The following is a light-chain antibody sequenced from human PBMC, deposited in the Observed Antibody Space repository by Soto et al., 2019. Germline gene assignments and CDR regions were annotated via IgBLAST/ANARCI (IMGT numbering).Light chain of an antibody. CDR2: GPS. CDR3: QQRTDWVT. V-gene: IGKV3-11*01. Sequence: EIVMTQSPSTLSVSPGERATLSCRASQSVSYNLAWYQHKPGQAPRLLIYGPSTRATGIPARFSGSGSGTDFTLTISSLEPEDFAVYYCQQRTDWVTFGGGTKVAIK. CDR1: QSVSYN. J-gene: IGKJ4*01.